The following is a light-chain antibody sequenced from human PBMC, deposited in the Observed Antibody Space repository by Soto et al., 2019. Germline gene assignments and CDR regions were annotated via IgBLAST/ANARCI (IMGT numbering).Light chain of an antibody. CDR3: QQYVATSIT. CDR2: GAS. Sequence: EITLTQSPDTLSLSPGERATLSCRASQNVINNYLAWYQQKPGQAPSLLIHGASSRASGIADRFSGSGSETTFTLTITRLEPEDFAVYYCQQYVATSITFGQGTRLQIK. CDR1: QNVINNY. V-gene: IGKV3-20*01. J-gene: IGKJ5*01.